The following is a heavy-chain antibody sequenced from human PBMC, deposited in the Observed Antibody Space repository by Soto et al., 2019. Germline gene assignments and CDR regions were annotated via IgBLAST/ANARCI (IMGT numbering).Heavy chain of an antibody. CDR2: IYHSGST. D-gene: IGHD5-12*01. Sequence: SETLSLTCAVSGGSISSGGYSWSWIRQPPGKGLEWIGYIYHSGSTYYNPSLKSRVTISVDRSKNQFSLKLSSVTAADTAVYYCARVGILEMATDLDYWGQGTLVTVSS. CDR1: GGSISSGGYS. J-gene: IGHJ4*02. CDR3: ARVGILEMATDLDY. V-gene: IGHV4-30-2*01.